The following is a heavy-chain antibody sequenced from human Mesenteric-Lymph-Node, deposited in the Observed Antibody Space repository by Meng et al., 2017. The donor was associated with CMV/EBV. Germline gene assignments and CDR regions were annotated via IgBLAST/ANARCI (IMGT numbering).Heavy chain of an antibody. CDR1: DYTFTSFA. Sequence: ASVKVSCKASDYTFTSFAISWVRQAPGQGLEWMGWISAHDGDRKYAQNLRGRVTMTTDTSTSTAYMELKSLRSDDTAVYYCARVSLVRGVISGFSPIKILYYYYGMDVWGQGTTVTVSS. V-gene: IGHV1-18*01. CDR3: ARVSLVRGVISGFSPIKILYYYYGMDV. D-gene: IGHD3-10*01. CDR2: ISAHDGDR. J-gene: IGHJ6*02.